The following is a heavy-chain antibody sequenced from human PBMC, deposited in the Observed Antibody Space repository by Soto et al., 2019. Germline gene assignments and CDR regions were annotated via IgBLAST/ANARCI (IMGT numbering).Heavy chain of an antibody. CDR3: AKNGQPPYYYYGMDV. J-gene: IGHJ6*02. CDR2: ISGYNGDT. CDR1: GYTFTRYG. Sequence: ASVKVSCKASGYTFTRYGISWVRQAPGQGLEWVGWISGYNGDTNYAQKFQGRVTMTVDTSTTTAFMELTSLTSDDRAVYYCAKNGQPPYYYYGMDVWGQGTTVPSP. V-gene: IGHV1-18*01. D-gene: IGHD2-8*01.